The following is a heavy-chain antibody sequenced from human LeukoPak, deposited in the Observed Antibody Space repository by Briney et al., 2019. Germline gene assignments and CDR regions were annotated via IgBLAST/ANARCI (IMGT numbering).Heavy chain of an antibody. Sequence: GASLRLSCAASGFTFSSYAISWVRQAPGKGLEWVSTISVSGGSTYYADSVKGRFTISRDNSKNTLYLQMNSLRAEDTAVYYCAKDNSKYRVGAEFDYWGQGTLVTVSS. CDR2: ISVSGGST. V-gene: IGHV3-23*01. D-gene: IGHD1-26*01. J-gene: IGHJ4*02. CDR1: GFTFSSYA. CDR3: AKDNSKYRVGAEFDY.